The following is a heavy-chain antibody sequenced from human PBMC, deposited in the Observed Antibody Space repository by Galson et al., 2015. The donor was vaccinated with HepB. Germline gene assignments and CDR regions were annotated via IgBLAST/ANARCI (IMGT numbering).Heavy chain of an antibody. V-gene: IGHV1-69*01. CDR2: IIPIFGTA. D-gene: IGHD2-15*01. CDR3: ARGVVVVAAPEDFPPAD. CDR1: GGTFSSYA. J-gene: IGHJ3*01. Sequence: QSGAEVKKPGESLKISCKASGGTFSSYAISWVRQAPGQGLEWMGGIIPIFGTANYAQKFQGRVTITADESTSTAYMELSSLRSEDTAVYYCARGVVVVAAPEDFPPADWGQGTMVTVSS.